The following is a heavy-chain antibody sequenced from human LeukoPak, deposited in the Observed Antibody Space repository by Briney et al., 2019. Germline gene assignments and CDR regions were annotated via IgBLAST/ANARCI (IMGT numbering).Heavy chain of an antibody. CDR3: ARDYCSSTSCFPSGTNYFDS. Sequence: GGSLRLSCAASGFTFSSYTMNWVRQAPGKGLEWVSSISGTSTYIYNADSVKGRFTISRYNAKNSLYLQMNSLRAEDTAVYYCARDYCSSTSCFPSGTNYFDSWGQGTPVTVSS. D-gene: IGHD2-2*01. J-gene: IGHJ4*02. V-gene: IGHV3-21*01. CDR2: ISGTSTYI. CDR1: GFTFSSYT.